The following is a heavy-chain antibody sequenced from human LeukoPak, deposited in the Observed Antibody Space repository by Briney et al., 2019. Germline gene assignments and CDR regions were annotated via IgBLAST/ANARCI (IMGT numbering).Heavy chain of an antibody. CDR2: ISWNSGSI. CDR1: GFTFDDYA. V-gene: IGHV3-9*01. Sequence: SLRLSCAASGFTFDDYAMHWVRQAPGKGLEWVSGISWNSGSIGYADSVKGRFTISRDNAKNSLYLQMNSLRAEDTALYYCAKDKLDDYGDSTTPLFDYWGQGTLVTVSS. CDR3: AKDKLDDYGDSTTPLFDY. D-gene: IGHD4-17*01. J-gene: IGHJ4*02.